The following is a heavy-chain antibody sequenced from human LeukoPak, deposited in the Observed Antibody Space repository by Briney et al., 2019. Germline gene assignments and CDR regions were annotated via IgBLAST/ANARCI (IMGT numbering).Heavy chain of an antibody. CDR2: ISAYNGNT. CDR1: GYTFTSYG. V-gene: IGHV1-18*01. CDR3: ARAYYDFWSGQVGCFDY. J-gene: IGHJ4*02. D-gene: IGHD3-3*01. Sequence: GASVKVSCKASGYTFTSYGISWVRQAPGQGLEWMGWISAYNGNTNYAQKLQGRVTMTTDTSTSTAYMELRSLRSDDTAVYYCARAYYDFWSGQVGCFDYWGQGTLVTVSS.